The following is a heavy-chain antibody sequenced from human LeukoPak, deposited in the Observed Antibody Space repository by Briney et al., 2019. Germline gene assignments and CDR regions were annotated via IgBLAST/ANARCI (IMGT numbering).Heavy chain of an antibody. J-gene: IGHJ4*02. CDR1: GVTFSGYY. CDR2: ITSSGSTM. Sequence: PGGSLRLSCAASGVTFSGYYMSWIRHAQGMGLECVSYITSSGSTMYYADSVKGRFTISRDNVKNSLYLQMNSLRADDTAVYYCARHRGDCSGGSCYPYYFDYWGQGTLVTVSS. V-gene: IGHV3-11*01. D-gene: IGHD2-15*01. CDR3: ARHRGDCSGGSCYPYYFDY.